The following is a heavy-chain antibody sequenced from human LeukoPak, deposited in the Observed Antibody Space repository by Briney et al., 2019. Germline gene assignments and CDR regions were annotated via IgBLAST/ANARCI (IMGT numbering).Heavy chain of an antibody. D-gene: IGHD3-10*01. Sequence: GGSLRLSCVASGFTFSSYSMNWVRQAPGKGLEWVSAISGSGGSTYYADSVKGRFTISRDNSKNTLYLQMNSLRAEDTAVYYCAKAGELLWFGELFVDYWGQGTLVTVSS. CDR3: AKAGELLWFGELFVDY. CDR1: GFTFSSYS. CDR2: ISGSGGST. V-gene: IGHV3-23*01. J-gene: IGHJ4*02.